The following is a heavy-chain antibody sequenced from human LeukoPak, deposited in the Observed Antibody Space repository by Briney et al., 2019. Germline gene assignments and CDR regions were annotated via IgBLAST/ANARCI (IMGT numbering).Heavy chain of an antibody. J-gene: IGHJ4*02. CDR1: GGSISSNY. CDR2: IDDSGRT. Sequence: PSETLSLTRTVSGGSISSNYWSWIRQPPGKGLEWIGYIDDSGRTNYNPSLKSRLTISVDTSKNQFSLWLSSVTAADTASYYCARGGWFGCDWGQGTLVTVAS. CDR3: ARGGWFGCD. D-gene: IGHD3-10*01. V-gene: IGHV4-59*01.